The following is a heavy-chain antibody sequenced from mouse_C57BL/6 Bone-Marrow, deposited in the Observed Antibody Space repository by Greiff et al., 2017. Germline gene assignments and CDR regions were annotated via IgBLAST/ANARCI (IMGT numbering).Heavy chain of an antibody. CDR3: ARSGGNYPLAMDY. J-gene: IGHJ4*01. D-gene: IGHD2-1*01. CDR1: GYDFTNYL. CDR2: INPGSGGT. Sequence: QVQLQQSGAELVRPGTSVKVSCKASGYDFTNYLIEWVKQRPGQGLEWIGVINPGSGGTNYNEKFKGKATLTADKSSSPAYMQLSSLTSEDSAVYFCARSGGNYPLAMDYWGQGTSVTVSS. V-gene: IGHV1-54*01.